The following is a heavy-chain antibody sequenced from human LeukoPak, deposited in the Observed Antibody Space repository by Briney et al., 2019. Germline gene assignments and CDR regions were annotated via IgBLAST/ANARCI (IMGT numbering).Heavy chain of an antibody. Sequence: GGSLRLSCAASGFTFDDYAMHWVRQAPGKGLEWVSGISWNSGSIGYADSVKGRFTISRDNAKNSLYLQMNSLRAEDTALYYCAKAAFRGTVAGPSFFDYWGQGTLVTVSS. J-gene: IGHJ4*02. CDR2: ISWNSGSI. CDR3: AKAAFRGTVAGPSFFDY. D-gene: IGHD6-19*01. CDR1: GFTFDDYA. V-gene: IGHV3-9*01.